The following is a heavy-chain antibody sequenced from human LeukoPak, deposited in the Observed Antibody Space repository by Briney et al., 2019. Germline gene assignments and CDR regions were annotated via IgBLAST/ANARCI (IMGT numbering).Heavy chain of an antibody. CDR3: ARGFCSGGTCYRITGTFDV. Sequence: GGSLRLSCAASGFTFSSYGMSWVRQAPGKGLEWVSAISGSGGSTYYADSVKGRFTISRDNSKNTLYLQMTSLRADDTAVYYCARGFCSGGTCYRITGTFDVWGHGTMVSVSS. D-gene: IGHD2-15*01. V-gene: IGHV3-23*01. J-gene: IGHJ3*01. CDR1: GFTFSSYG. CDR2: ISGSGGST.